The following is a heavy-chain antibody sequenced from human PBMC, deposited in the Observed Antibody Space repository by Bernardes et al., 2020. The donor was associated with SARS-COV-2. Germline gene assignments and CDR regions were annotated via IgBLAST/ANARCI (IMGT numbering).Heavy chain of an antibody. Sequence: GGSLRLSCAASGFTFSSYGMHWVRQAPGKGLEWVAVIWYDGSNKYYADSVKGRFTISRDNSKNTLYLQMYSLRAEDTAVYYCVTYSSGYYFYGMDVWGQGTTVTVSS. D-gene: IGHD5-18*01. CDR3: VTYSSGYYFYGMDV. V-gene: IGHV3-33*01. CDR2: IWYDGSNK. J-gene: IGHJ6*02. CDR1: GFTFSSYG.